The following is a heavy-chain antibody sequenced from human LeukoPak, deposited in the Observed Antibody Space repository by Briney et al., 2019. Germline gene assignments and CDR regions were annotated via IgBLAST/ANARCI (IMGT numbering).Heavy chain of an antibody. J-gene: IGHJ4*02. CDR2: IYTGGST. CDR3: ARVRSDSSGWYEFDY. V-gene: IGHV3-53*01. D-gene: IGHD6-19*01. Sequence: GGSLRLSCAASGFSVSSNYMGWVRQVPGKGLEWVSVIYTGGSTHYADSVKGRFTISRDNSKNTLYLQMNSLRAEDTAVYYCARVRSDSSGWYEFDYWGQGTLVSASS. CDR1: GFSVSSNY.